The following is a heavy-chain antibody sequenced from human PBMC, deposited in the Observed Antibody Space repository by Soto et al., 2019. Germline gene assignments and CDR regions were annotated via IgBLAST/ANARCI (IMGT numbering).Heavy chain of an antibody. D-gene: IGHD3-16*01. Sequence: QVQLVESGGGVVQPGTSLRVSCVGSGFTFRSYVIHWVRQAPGKGLEWVALTSYDGSNKYYGDSVRGRFTISRDNSRNKVDLQMDSLRLEDTALYSCARWGTTGGLDVWGQGTLVSVS. CDR1: GFTFRSYV. J-gene: IGHJ1*01. CDR2: TSYDGSNK. V-gene: IGHV3-33*05. CDR3: ARWGTTGGLDV.